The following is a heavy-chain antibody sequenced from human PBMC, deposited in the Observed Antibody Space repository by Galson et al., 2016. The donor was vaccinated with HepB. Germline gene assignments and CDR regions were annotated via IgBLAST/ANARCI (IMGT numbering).Heavy chain of an antibody. J-gene: IGHJ4*02. Sequence: SVKVSCKASGDTFSTYAISWVRQTPGQGPEWMGGIIPIFGTTNYAQRFQGRVMITADESTSTAYMELSSLRSEDTAVYYCARDTMVRGAKMDYWGQGTLVIVSS. CDR3: ARDTMVRGAKMDY. CDR2: IIPIFGTT. D-gene: IGHD3-10*01. V-gene: IGHV1-69*13. CDR1: GDTFSTYA.